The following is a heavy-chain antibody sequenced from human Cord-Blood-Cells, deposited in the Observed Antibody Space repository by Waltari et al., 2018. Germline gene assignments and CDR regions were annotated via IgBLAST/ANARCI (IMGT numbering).Heavy chain of an antibody. CDR3: ARVVVVVITTLEYYYYGMDV. D-gene: IGHD3-22*01. CDR2: INHSGSN. Sequence: QVQLQQWGAGLLKPSETLSLTCAVYGGSFSGYYWSWIRQPPGKRLEWIGEINHSGSNNYNPSRKGRVTISVDTSKNQFSLKLSSVTAADTAVYYCARVVVVVITTLEYYYYGMDVWGQGTTVTVSS. J-gene: IGHJ6*02. V-gene: IGHV4-34*01. CDR1: GGSFSGYY.